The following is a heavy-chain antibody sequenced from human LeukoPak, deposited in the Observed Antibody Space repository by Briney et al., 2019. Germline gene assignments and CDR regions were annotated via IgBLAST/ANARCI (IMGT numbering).Heavy chain of an antibody. CDR1: GGTFSSYA. CDR3: ARLVDTAMVKPADY. Sequence: GASVKVSCRASGGTFSSYAISWVRQAPGQGLEWMGRIIPILGIANYAQKFQGRVTITADKSTSTAYMELSSLRSEDTAVYYCARLVDTAMVKPADYWGQGTLVTVSS. D-gene: IGHD5-18*01. V-gene: IGHV1-69*04. CDR2: IIPILGIA. J-gene: IGHJ4*02.